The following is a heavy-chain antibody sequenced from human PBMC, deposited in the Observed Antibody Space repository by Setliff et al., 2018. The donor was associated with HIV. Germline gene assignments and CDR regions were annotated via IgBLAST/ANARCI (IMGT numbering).Heavy chain of an antibody. CDR1: GGSITSRLYY. J-gene: IGHJ6*03. CDR3: ATPVTSRGYYYMDV. V-gene: IGHV4-31*02. Sequence: KPSETLSLTCTVSGGSITSRLYYWTWIRQHPGKGLEWIGYFYYSGFTYYNPSLKSRVTISIDTSNNQFSLKLKSVTAADTAVYYCATPVTSRGYYYMDVWGKGTTVTVSS. D-gene: IGHD4-17*01. CDR2: FYYSGFT.